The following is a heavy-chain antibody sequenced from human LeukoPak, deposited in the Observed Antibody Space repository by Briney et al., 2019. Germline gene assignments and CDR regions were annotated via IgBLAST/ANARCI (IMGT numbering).Heavy chain of an antibody. CDR2: IYPGDSDT. CDR1: GYSFTTYW. CDR3: VSRGYDILTGYYYDAFDY. J-gene: IGHJ4*02. D-gene: IGHD3-9*01. V-gene: IGHV5-51*01. Sequence: GESLKISCKGSGYSFTTYWIGWVRQRPGKGLEWMGIIYPGDSDTRYSPSFQGQVTISGDKSSSTGYLQWSSLKAPDTAMYYCVSRGYDILTGYYYDAFDYWGQGALVTVSP.